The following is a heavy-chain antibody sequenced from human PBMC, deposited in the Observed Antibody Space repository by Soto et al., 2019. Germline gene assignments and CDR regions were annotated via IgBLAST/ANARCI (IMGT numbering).Heavy chain of an antibody. J-gene: IGHJ6*02. Sequence: EVQLVESGGGLVQPGGSLRLSCEASGFTFRNYDMHWVRQGTGKGLEWVSGISAAGDPDYADSVEGRFTISRENAQNSFFLQMNSLRVGDTAVYYCARTDRCYGLGVWCQGTTVIVSS. CDR2: ISAAGDP. CDR3: ARTDRCYGLGV. CDR1: GFTFRNYD. V-gene: IGHV3-13*05.